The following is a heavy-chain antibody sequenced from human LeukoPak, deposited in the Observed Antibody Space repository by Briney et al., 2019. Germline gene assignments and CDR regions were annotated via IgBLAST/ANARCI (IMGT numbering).Heavy chain of an antibody. J-gene: IGHJ5*02. CDR2: ISAGNGNT. V-gene: IGHV1-3*01. CDR1: GYTLTNYA. D-gene: IGHD6-13*01. CDR3: ARGLGYGVFDP. Sequence: ASVKVSCKASGYTLTNYAIHWVRRAPGQGLEWMGWISAGNGNTKYSQNFQGRVTITRDTSASTAYMELSSLRSEDTAVYYCARGLGYGVFDPWGQGTLVTVSS.